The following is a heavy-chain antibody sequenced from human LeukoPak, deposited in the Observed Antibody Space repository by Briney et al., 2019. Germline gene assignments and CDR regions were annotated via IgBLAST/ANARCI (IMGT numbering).Heavy chain of an antibody. Sequence: SETLSLTCAVSGGSISSSDWWNWVRQPPGKGLEWIGEIYHSGSTNYNPSLKSRVTISVDKSTNQFSLKLSAVTAADTAVYYCARASILHYYYMDVWGKGTTVTASS. CDR1: GGSISSSDW. CDR3: ARASILHYYYMDV. CDR2: IYHSGST. D-gene: IGHD2-2*01. J-gene: IGHJ6*03. V-gene: IGHV4-4*02.